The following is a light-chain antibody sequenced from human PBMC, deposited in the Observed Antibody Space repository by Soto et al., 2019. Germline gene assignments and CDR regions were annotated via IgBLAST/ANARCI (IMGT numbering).Light chain of an antibody. CDR3: HQRQYWPPIT. Sequence: VVLTQSPAILPLSPGERATLSCRTSLSVSVYLDWYQQNPGQAPRLGISDASNRATGIPARFSGSGSGTDFTLTISSLEPEDFAVYDCHQRQYWPPITFGQGTRLEIK. J-gene: IGKJ5*01. CDR2: DAS. CDR1: LSVSVY. V-gene: IGKV3-11*01.